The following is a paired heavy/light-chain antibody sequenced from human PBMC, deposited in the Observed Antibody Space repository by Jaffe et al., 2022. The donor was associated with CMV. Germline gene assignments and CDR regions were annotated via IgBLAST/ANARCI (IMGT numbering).Light chain of an antibody. Sequence: QSVLTQPPSVSGAPGQRVTISCTGSSSNIGAGYDVHWYQQLPGTAPKLLIYGNSNRPSGVPDRFSGSKSGTSASLAITGLQAEDEADYYCQSYDSSLVVFGGGTKLTVL. J-gene: IGLJ2*01. CDR2: GNS. CDR3: QSYDSSLVV. V-gene: IGLV1-40*01. CDR1: SSNIGAGYD.
Heavy chain of an antibody. J-gene: IGHJ4*02. CDR1: GFTFSDYY. V-gene: IGHV3-11*06. Sequence: QVQLVESGGGLVKPGGSLRLSCAASGFTFSDYYMSWIRQAPGKGLEWVSYISSSSSYTNYADSVKGRFTISRDNAKNSLYLQMNSLRAEDTAVYYCANMGLGQLVYYYGSGSSHYWGQGTLVTVSS. CDR2: ISSSSSYT. D-gene: IGHD3-10*01. CDR3: ANMGLGQLVYYYGSGSSHY.